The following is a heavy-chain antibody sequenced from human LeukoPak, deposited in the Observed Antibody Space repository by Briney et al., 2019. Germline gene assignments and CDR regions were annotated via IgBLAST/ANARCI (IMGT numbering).Heavy chain of an antibody. J-gene: IGHJ6*03. Sequence: SETLSLTCTVSGGSISSYYWSWIRQPPGKGLEWIGYIYYSGSTNYNPSLKSRVTISVDTSKNQFSLKLSSVIAADTAVYYCAXXXXXXXXXXXXXGFSYSYYMDVWGKGTTVTISS. CDR2: IYYSGST. V-gene: IGHV4-59*01. CDR1: GGSISSYY. CDR3: AXXXXXXXXXXXXXGFSYSYYMDV. D-gene: IGHD3-10*01.